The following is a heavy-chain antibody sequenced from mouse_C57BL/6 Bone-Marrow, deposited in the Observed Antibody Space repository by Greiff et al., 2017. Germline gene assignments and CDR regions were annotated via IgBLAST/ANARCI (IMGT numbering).Heavy chain of an antibody. CDR3: TRDLLGQLRRTPYYAMDY. CDR1: GFTFSSYA. V-gene: IGHV5-9-1*02. Sequence: DVKLVESGEGLVKPGGSLKLSCAASGFTFSSYAMSWVRQTPEKRLEWVAYISSGGYYIYYADTVKGRFTISRDNARNTLYLQMSSLKSEDTAMYYCTRDLLGQLRRTPYYAMDYWGQGTSVTVSS. D-gene: IGHD3-2*02. CDR2: ISSGGYYI. J-gene: IGHJ4*01.